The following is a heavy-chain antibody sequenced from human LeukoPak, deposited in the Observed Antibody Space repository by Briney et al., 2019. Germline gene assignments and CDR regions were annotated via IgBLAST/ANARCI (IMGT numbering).Heavy chain of an antibody. CDR2: INPNSGGT. CDR1: RYTFTGYY. V-gene: IGHV1-2*02. CDR3: ATKNYDSSGYYDPCFDN. J-gene: IGHJ4*02. Sequence: ASVKVSCKASRYTFTGYYMHWVRQAPGQGLDWMGWINPNSGGTNYAQKFQGRVTMTRDTSISTAYMELSRLRSDDTAVYYCATKNYDSSGYYDPCFDNWGQGTLVTVSS. D-gene: IGHD3-22*01.